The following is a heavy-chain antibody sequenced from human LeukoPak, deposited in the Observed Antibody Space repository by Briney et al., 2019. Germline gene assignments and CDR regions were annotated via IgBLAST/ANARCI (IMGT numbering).Heavy chain of an antibody. CDR2: ISSSSSYI. V-gene: IGHV3-21*01. D-gene: IGHD2-15*01. Sequence: GGSLRLSCAASGFTFDDYGMSWVRQAPGKGLEWVSSISSSSSYIYYTDSVKGQFTLSRDNAKKSLYLQMNSLRAEDTAVYYCARAPHPYCSGGNCIYFDYWGQGTLVTVSS. J-gene: IGHJ4*02. CDR1: GFTFDDYG. CDR3: ARAPHPYCSGGNCIYFDY.